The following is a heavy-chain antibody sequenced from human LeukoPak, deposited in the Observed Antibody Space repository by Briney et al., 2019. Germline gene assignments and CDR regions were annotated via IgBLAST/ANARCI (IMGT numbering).Heavy chain of an antibody. CDR3: ERDDY. V-gene: IGHV3-30*04. CDR1: GFTFSNYA. J-gene: IGHJ4*02. CDR2: ISYDGSDK. Sequence: GRSLRLSCATSGFTFSNYAMHGVRQAPGKGLEWVADISYDGSDKYYADSVRGRFTISRDDSKNTLYLQMNSLRAEDTAVYYCERDDYWGQGTLVTVSS.